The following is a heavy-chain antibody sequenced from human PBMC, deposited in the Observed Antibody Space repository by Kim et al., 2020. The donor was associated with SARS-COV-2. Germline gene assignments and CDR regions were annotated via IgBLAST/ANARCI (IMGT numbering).Heavy chain of an antibody. CDR3: ALRGHMNPIDP. D-gene: IGHD5-12*01. CDR1: GFTFSSYA. J-gene: IGHJ5*02. V-gene: IGHV3-23*01. CDR2: ISGSAATT. Sequence: GGSLRLSCAASGFTFSSYAMSWVRQAPGKGLEWVSTISGSAATTYYADSVKGRFTISRDSSKNTLYLQMNSLRAEDTAVYYCALRGHMNPIDPWGQGTLV.